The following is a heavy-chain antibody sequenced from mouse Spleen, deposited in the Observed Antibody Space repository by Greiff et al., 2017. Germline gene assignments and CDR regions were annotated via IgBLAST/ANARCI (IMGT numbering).Heavy chain of an antibody. J-gene: IGHJ4*01. CDR2: IYPRSGNT. CDR3: ARWLLFYYAMDY. CDR1: GYTFTSYG. Sequence: VQLQESGAELARPGASVKLSCKASGYTFTSYGISWVKQRTGQGLEWIGEIYPRSGNTYYNEKFKGKATLTADKSSSTAYMQLSSLSYEDSAVYYCARWLLFYYAMDYWGQGTSVTVSS. D-gene: IGHD2-3*01. V-gene: IGHV1-81*01.